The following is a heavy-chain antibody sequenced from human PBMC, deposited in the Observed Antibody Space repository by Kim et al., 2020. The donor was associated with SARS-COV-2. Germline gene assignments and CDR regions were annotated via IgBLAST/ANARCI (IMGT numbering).Heavy chain of an antibody. CDR2: IKSKTDGGTT. CDR3: TTRLVVGHSSSWSVPFDY. J-gene: IGHJ4*02. V-gene: IGHV3-15*01. D-gene: IGHD6-13*01. Sequence: GGSLRLSCAASGFTFSNAWMSWVRQAPGKGLEWVGRIKSKTDGGTTDYAAPVKGRFTISRDDSKNTLYLQMNSLKTEDTAVYYCTTRLVVGHSSSWSVPFDYWGQGTLVTVSS. CDR1: GFTFSNAW.